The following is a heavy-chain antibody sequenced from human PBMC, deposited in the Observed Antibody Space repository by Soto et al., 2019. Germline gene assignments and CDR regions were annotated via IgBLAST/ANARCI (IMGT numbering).Heavy chain of an antibody. Sequence: ASVQVSCKASGYTFTSYGISWVRQALGQGLEWMGWISAYNGNTNYAQKLQGRVTMTTDTSTSTAYMELRSLRSDDTAVYYCARDYVWGSYRFPAYWGQGTLVTVSS. CDR3: ARDYVWGSYRFPAY. V-gene: IGHV1-18*01. J-gene: IGHJ4*02. D-gene: IGHD3-16*02. CDR1: GYTFTSYG. CDR2: ISAYNGNT.